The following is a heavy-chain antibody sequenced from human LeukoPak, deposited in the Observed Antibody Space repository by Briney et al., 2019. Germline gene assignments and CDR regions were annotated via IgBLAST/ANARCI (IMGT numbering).Heavy chain of an antibody. Sequence: PGGSMRLSCVASGLTFSTNAMSWVRQAPGKGLEWVSVISSSGSSTYYADSVKGRFTISRDNSKNTLYLQLNSLRAEDTAVYYCARQHCSGGDCYFFDWGQGTLVTVSS. CDR3: ARQHCSGGDCYFFD. CDR1: GLTFSTNA. V-gene: IGHV3-23*01. D-gene: IGHD2-15*01. CDR2: ISSSGSST. J-gene: IGHJ4*02.